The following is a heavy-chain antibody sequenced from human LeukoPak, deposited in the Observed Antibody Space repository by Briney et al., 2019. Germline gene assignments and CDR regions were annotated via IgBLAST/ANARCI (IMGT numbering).Heavy chain of an antibody. J-gene: IGHJ4*02. Sequence: SETLSLTCTVSGYSISSGYYWGWIRQPPGKGLEWIGGIYHSGSTYYNPSLKSRVTISVDTSKNQFSLKLSSVTAADTAVYYCARINLRPLPDPNFDYWGQGTLVTVSS. CDR2: IYHSGST. V-gene: IGHV4-38-2*02. CDR3: ARINLRPLPDPNFDY. CDR1: GYSISSGYY.